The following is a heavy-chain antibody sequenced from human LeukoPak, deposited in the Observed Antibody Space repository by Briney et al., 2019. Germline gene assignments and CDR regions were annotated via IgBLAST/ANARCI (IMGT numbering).Heavy chain of an antibody. CDR2: IIPIFGTA. CDR3: ARAKQQLPYYYYYYMDV. J-gene: IGHJ6*03. D-gene: IGHD6-13*01. CDR1: GGTFSSYA. Sequence: PVKVSCKASGGTFSSYAISWVRQAPGQGLEWMGGIIPIFGTANYAQKFQGRVTITADKSTSTAYMELSSLRSEDTAVYYCARAKQQLPYYYYYYMDVWGKGTTVTVSS. V-gene: IGHV1-69*06.